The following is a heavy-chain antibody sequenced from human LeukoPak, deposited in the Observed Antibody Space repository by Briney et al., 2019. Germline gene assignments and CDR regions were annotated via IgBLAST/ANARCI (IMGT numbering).Heavy chain of an antibody. CDR2: IYPGDSDT. D-gene: IGHD3-10*01. CDR1: GYSFTSYW. Sequence: GESLKISCKGSGYSFTSYWIGWVRQMPGKGLEWMGIIYPGDSDTRYSPSFQGQVTISADKSISTAYLQWSSLKASDTAMYYCARQALWFGDTNWFDPWGQGTLVTVSS. CDR3: ARQALWFGDTNWFDP. J-gene: IGHJ5*02. V-gene: IGHV5-51*01.